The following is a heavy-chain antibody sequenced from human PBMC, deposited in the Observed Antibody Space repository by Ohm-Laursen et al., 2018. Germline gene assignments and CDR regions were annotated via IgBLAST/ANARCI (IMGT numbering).Heavy chain of an antibody. D-gene: IGHD3-22*01. J-gene: IGHJ4*02. CDR1: GGTFISSA. V-gene: IGHV1-69*06. CDR2: IIPIFGTA. CDR3: ASSSKDYYDSSGYCHFDY. Sequence: SVKASCKASGGTFISSAISWVRQAPRQGFEWLRGIIPIFGTANYAQKFQGRVTITADKSTSTAYMELTSLRSEDTAVYYRASSSKDYYDSSGYCHFDYWGQGTLVTVSS.